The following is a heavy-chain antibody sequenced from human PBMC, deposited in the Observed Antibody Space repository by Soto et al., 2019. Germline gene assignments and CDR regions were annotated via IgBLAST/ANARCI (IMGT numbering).Heavy chain of an antibody. D-gene: IGHD6-19*01. Sequence: SETLSLTCAVSGGSITTTNWWNWVRQPSGKGLEWIGEIYHSGRTNFNPSLKSRVTISIDQSKNQVSLKLSSVTAADTAVYYCARRAVAGTSWFDPWGQGTQVTVSS. CDR3: ARRAVAGTSWFDP. V-gene: IGHV4-4*02. CDR1: GGSITTTNW. CDR2: IYHSGRT. J-gene: IGHJ5*02.